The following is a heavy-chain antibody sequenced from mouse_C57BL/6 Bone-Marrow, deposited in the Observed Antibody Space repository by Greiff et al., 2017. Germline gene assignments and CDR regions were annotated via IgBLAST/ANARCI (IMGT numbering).Heavy chain of an antibody. Sequence: VQLKESGAELVRPGASVKLSCTASGFNIKDDYMHWVKQRPEQGLEWIGWIDPENGDTEYASKFQGKATITADTSSNTAYLQLSSLTSEDTAVYYCTTGGLLRYWGQGTTLTVSS. V-gene: IGHV14-4*01. J-gene: IGHJ2*01. D-gene: IGHD2-3*01. CDR1: GFNIKDDY. CDR2: IDPENGDT. CDR3: TTGGLLRY.